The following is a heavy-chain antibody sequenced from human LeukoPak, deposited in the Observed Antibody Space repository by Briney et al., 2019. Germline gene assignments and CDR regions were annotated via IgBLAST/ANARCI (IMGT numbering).Heavy chain of an antibody. Sequence: GGSLRLSCVASGFTFSTYAMSWVRQAPGKGLEWVSVIYSGGSTYYADSVKGRFTISRDNSKNTLYLQMNSLRAEDTAVYYCASSGSVPDAFDIWGQGTMVTVSS. CDR2: IYSGGST. CDR3: ASSGSVPDAFDI. V-gene: IGHV3-53*01. J-gene: IGHJ3*02. CDR1: GFTFSTYA. D-gene: IGHD1-1*01.